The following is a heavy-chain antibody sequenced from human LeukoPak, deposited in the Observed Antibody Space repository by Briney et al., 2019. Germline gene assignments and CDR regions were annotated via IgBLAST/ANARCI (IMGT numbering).Heavy chain of an antibody. V-gene: IGHV6-1*01. CDR2: TYYRSKWYN. Sequence: SQTLSLTFAISGDSVSSNSAAWNWIRQSPSIGLEWLGRTYYRSKWYNHYAASVKSRISINPDISKNQFSLQLNSVTPEDTAVYFCARDHAGLDSWGQGTLVTVSS. CDR1: GDSVSSNSAA. J-gene: IGHJ4*02. D-gene: IGHD6-13*01. CDR3: ARDHAGLDS.